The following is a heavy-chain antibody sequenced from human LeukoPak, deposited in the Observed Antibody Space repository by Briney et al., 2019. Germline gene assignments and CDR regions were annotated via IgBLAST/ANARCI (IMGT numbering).Heavy chain of an antibody. D-gene: IGHD2-2*02. CDR2: INPNSGGT. J-gene: IGHJ4*02. CDR1: GYTFTGYY. V-gene: IGHV1-2*02. Sequence: ASVKVSCKASGYTFTGYYMHWVRQAPGQGLEWMGWINPNSGGTNYAQKFQGRVTMTRDTSISTAYMELSRLRSDDTAVYYCARGLVPAAIRKSYYFDYWGQGTLVTVSS. CDR3: ARGLVPAAIRKSYYFDY.